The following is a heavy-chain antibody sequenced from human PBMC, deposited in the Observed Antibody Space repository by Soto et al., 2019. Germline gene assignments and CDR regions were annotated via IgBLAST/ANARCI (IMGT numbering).Heavy chain of an antibody. CDR2: ISGSGGST. CDR3: AKDLSRDYYDSSGYYSAPGPTLDY. V-gene: IGHV3-23*01. D-gene: IGHD3-22*01. J-gene: IGHJ4*02. Sequence: LRLSCAASGFTFSSYAMSWVRQAPGKGLEWVSAISGSGGSTYYADSVKGRFTISRDNSKNTLYLQMNSLRAEDTAVYYCAKDLSRDYYDSSGYYSAPGPTLDYWGQGTLVTVSS. CDR1: GFTFSSYA.